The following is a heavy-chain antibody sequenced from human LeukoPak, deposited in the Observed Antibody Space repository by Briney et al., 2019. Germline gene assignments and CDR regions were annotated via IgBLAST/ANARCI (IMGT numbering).Heavy chain of an antibody. V-gene: IGHV4-30-4*08. J-gene: IGHJ4*02. CDR2: VYYTGST. CDR3: QLGIGIYYGDYDDY. CDR1: VASINSDNYY. D-gene: IGHD4-17*01. Sequence: SETLSLTCTVSVASINSDNYYWSWIRQPPGKGLEWIGYVYYTGSTSYNPSLKRRVTISMDTAKNQFSLRLSSVTAADTAVSYCQLGIGIYYGDYDDYWGQGTLVTVSS.